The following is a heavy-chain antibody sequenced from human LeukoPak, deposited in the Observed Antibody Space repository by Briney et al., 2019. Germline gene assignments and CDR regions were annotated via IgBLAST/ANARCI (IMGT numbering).Heavy chain of an antibody. CDR2: ISWNSGSI. Sequence: GRSLRLSCAASGFTFDDYAMHWVRQAPGKGLEWVSGISWNSGSIGYADSVKGRFTISRDNAKNSLYLQMNSLRAEDTALYYCAKDIGAHSSGGTGFDYWGQGTLVTVSS. CDR1: GFTFDDYA. J-gene: IGHJ4*02. CDR3: AKDIGAHSSGGTGFDY. V-gene: IGHV3-9*01. D-gene: IGHD6-19*01.